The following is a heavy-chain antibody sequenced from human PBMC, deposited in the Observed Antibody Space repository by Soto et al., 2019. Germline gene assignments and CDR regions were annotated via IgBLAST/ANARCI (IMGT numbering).Heavy chain of an antibody. V-gene: IGHV3-7*03. CDR3: ARAPGDYSSYGGPFRDRYGMDV. D-gene: IGHD4-4*01. Sequence: HPGGSLRLSCAASGFIFRRFCMTWVRQAPGKGVEWVANIRQDGSEKYYVDSVKGRFTISRDNAENSLHLHMNSLRAEDTAVYYCARAPGDYSSYGGPFRDRYGMDVWGQGTAVTVSS. CDR2: IRQDGSEK. J-gene: IGHJ6*01. CDR1: GFIFRRFC.